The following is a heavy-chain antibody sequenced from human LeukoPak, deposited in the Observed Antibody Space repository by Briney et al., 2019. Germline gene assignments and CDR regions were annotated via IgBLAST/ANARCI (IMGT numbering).Heavy chain of an antibody. D-gene: IGHD3-22*01. CDR1: GGSITSGDYY. V-gene: IGHV4-30-4*01. Sequence: SQTLSLTCTVSGGSITSGDYYWSWIPQPPGKGLEWIAYMYYSGSTYYNPSLKSRVTMSADTSKNQFSLKLSSVTAADTAVYYCARPYYYDSRIDPWGQGTLVTVSS. CDR2: MYYSGST. CDR3: ARPYYYDSRIDP. J-gene: IGHJ5*02.